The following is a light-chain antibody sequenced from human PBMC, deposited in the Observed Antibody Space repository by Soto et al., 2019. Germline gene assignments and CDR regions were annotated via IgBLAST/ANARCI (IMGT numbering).Light chain of an antibody. J-gene: IGKJ1*01. CDR1: QSISSN. CDR3: QQFNSWPPSWT. CDR2: AAS. Sequence: EIVMTQSPATLSVSPGERATLSCRASQSISSNLAWYQQKPGQAPRLLIYAASTRATGIPARFSGSGSGTEFTLTISTLQSEDFAVYYCQQFNSWPPSWTFGQGTKVEFK. V-gene: IGKV3-15*01.